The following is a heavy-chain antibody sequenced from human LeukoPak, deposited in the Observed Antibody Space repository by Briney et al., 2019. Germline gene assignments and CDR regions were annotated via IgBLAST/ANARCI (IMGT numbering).Heavy chain of an antibody. CDR3: ARGATYSLEDY. V-gene: IGHV3-21*01. Sequence: GGSLRLSCVASEFTFSNYIMNWVRQAPGKGLEWVSSISGSSSYIYYADLLKGRFTIYRDNAKNSLYLQMNSLRADDTAVLYFARGATYSLEDYWGQGTLVTVSS. CDR1: EFTFSNYI. CDR2: ISGSSSYI. D-gene: IGHD2-21*01. J-gene: IGHJ4*02.